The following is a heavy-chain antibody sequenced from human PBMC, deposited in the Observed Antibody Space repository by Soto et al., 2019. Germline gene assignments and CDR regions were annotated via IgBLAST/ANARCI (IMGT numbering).Heavy chain of an antibody. CDR1: GGSVSSGSYY. Sequence: QVQLQESGPGLVKPSETLSLTCTVSGGSVSSGSYYWSWIRQPPGKGLEWIGDIYSSGSTSYNPSLKGRVTISVDTSKNQFSLKLSSVTAADTAVYYGARDGDGYNYWGQGTLVTVSS. D-gene: IGHD5-12*01. CDR3: ARDGDGYNY. J-gene: IGHJ4*02. V-gene: IGHV4-61*01. CDR2: IYSSGST.